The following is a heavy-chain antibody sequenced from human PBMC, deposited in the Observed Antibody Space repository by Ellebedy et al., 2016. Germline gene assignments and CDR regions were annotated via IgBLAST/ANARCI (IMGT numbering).Heavy chain of an antibody. V-gene: IGHV4-39*01. CDR3: ARHGVVGATTSSYYFDY. Sequence: SETLSLXCTVSGGSISSSSYYWGWIRQPPGKGLEWIGSIYYSGSTYYNPSLKSRVTISVDTSKNQFSLKLSSVTAADTAVYYCARHGVVGATTSSYYFDYWGQGTLVTVSS. J-gene: IGHJ4*02. D-gene: IGHD1-26*01. CDR1: GGSISSSSYY. CDR2: IYYSGST.